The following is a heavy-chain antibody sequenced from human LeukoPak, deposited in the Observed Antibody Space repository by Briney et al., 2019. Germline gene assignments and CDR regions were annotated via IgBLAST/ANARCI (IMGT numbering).Heavy chain of an antibody. V-gene: IGHV4-59*01. J-gene: IGHJ4*02. Sequence: SETLSLTCTVSGGSISSYYWSWIRQPPGKGLEWIGYIYYSGSTNYNPSLKSRVTISVDTSKNQFSLKLSSVTAADTAVYYCARDQSGFDYWGQGTLVTVSS. CDR1: GGSISSYY. CDR2: IYYSGST. CDR3: ARDQSGFDY.